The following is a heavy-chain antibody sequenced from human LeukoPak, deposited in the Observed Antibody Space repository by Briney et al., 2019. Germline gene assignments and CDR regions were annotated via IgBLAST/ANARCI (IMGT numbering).Heavy chain of an antibody. CDR3: ARVPNYYYYYMDV. V-gene: IGHV1-18*01. CDR1: GYTFTSYG. J-gene: IGHJ6*03. CDR2: ISAYNGNT. Sequence: ASVKVSCKASGYTFTSYGISWVRQAPGQGLEWMGWISAYNGNTNYAQKLQGRVTITTDESTSTAYMELSSLRSEDTAVYYCARVPNYYYYYMDVWGKGTTVTVSS.